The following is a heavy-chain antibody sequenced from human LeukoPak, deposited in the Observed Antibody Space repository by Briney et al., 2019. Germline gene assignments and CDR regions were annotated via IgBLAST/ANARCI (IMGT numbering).Heavy chain of an antibody. Sequence: SETLSLICSVSGFSISTGYSWGWIRQPPGKGLEWIATIYHHGNTYFNPSLMSRAFISLDTSKSQFSLRLTSVTAADTAMYYCAREVESWFGDLLSHFDSWGQGTQVTVSS. CDR2: IYHHGNT. V-gene: IGHV4-38-2*02. CDR1: GFSISTGYS. CDR3: AREVESWFGDLLSHFDS. D-gene: IGHD3-10*01. J-gene: IGHJ4*02.